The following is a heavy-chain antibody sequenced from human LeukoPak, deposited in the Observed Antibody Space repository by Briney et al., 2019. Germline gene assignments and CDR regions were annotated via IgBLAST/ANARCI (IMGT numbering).Heavy chain of an antibody. CDR1: GGSISSYY. J-gene: IGHJ4*02. V-gene: IGHV4-4*07. CDR3: ARGSDDSSGYYGLYYFDY. CDR2: IYTSGST. Sequence: SETLSLTCTVSGGSISSYYWSWIRQPAGKGLEWIGRIYTSGSTNYNPSLKSRVTISVDKSKNQFSLKLSSVTAADTAVYYCARGSDDSSGYYGLYYFDYWGQGTLVTVSS. D-gene: IGHD3-22*01.